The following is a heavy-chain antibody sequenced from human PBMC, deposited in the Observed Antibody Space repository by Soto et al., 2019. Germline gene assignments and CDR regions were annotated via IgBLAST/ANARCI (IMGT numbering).Heavy chain of an antibody. J-gene: IGHJ6*02. Sequence: GGSLRLSCAASGFTFSSYAMSWVRQAQGKGQEWVSAISGRGSSTHYADSVKGRFTIQRDTSKHTLYLQKNSLRAEDTAVYYCANSPGHCTNGVCSRRIYYYYGMDVWGQGTTVTVSS. D-gene: IGHD2-8*01. CDR1: GFTFSSYA. CDR3: ANSPGHCTNGVCSRRIYYYYGMDV. V-gene: IGHV3-23*01. CDR2: ISGRGSST.